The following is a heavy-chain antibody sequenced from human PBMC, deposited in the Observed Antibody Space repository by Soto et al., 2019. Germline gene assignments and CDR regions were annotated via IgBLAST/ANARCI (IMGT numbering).Heavy chain of an antibody. J-gene: IGHJ4*02. D-gene: IGHD6-19*01. CDR2: ISGSGGST. CDR1: GFTFSSYA. CDR3: AKARFRDSSMFLLDY. V-gene: IGHV3-23*01. Sequence: GGSLRLSCAASGFTFSSYAMSWVRQAPGKGLEWVSAISGSGGSTYYADSVKGRFTISRDNSRNTLYLQMNSLRAEDTAVYYCAKARFRDSSMFLLDYWGQGTLVTVSS.